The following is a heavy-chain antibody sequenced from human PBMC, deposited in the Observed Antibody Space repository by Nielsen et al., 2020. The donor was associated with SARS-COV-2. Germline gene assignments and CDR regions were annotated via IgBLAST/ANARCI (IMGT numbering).Heavy chain of an antibody. V-gene: IGHV1-2*02. J-gene: IGHJ3*02. CDR3: ASGITHRGYIYGLAFDI. CDR2: INPNSGDT. Sequence: ASVKVSCKASGYTFTGYYMHWVRQAPGQGLEWMGWINPNSGDTNYAQKFQGRVTMTGDTSISTAYMELSRLRSDDTAVYYCASGITHRGYIYGLAFDIWGQGTMVTVSS. CDR1: GYTFTGYY. D-gene: IGHD5-18*01.